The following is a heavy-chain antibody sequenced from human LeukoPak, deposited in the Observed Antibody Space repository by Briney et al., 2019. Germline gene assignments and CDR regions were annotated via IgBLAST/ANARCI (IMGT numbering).Heavy chain of an antibody. Sequence: PGGSLRLSCAVSGFTVSGNYMSWVRQGPGKGLEWVSLIYSGGSTYYADSVKGRFTISRDNSKNTLSLQMNTLRADDTAVYYCAKARIPMYREYYYHFYAMDVWGQGTTVTVSS. CDR2: IYSGGST. J-gene: IGHJ6*02. D-gene: IGHD2-21*01. V-gene: IGHV3-66*01. CDR3: AKARIPMYREYYYHFYAMDV. CDR1: GFTVSGNY.